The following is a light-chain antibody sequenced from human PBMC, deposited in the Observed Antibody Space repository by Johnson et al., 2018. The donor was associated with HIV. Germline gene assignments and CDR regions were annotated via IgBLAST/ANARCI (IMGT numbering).Light chain of an antibody. CDR3: GTWDSSLSAYV. V-gene: IGLV1-51*02. CDR1: SSNIENNY. CDR2: ENN. J-gene: IGLJ1*01. Sequence: QSVLTQPPSVSATPGQKVTISCSGSSSNIENNYVSWYQQLPETAPKLLIYENNKRPSVIPDRFSGSKSGTSATLGVTGLQTGDEADYFCGTWDSSLSAYVFGTGTKVTVL.